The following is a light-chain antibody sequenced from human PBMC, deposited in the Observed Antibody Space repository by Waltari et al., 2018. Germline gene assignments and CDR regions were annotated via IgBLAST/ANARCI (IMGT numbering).Light chain of an antibody. Sequence: DIQMTQSPSSLSASVGDRVTITCRASQGISSYLAWYQQKPGKAPKLLIYKASTLQSAVPSRFSGSGSGTDFTLTISSQQPEDFATYYCQQHNSNPRTFGQGTKVEIK. V-gene: IGKV1-9*01. CDR2: KAS. J-gene: IGKJ1*01. CDR1: QGISSY. CDR3: QQHNSNPRT.